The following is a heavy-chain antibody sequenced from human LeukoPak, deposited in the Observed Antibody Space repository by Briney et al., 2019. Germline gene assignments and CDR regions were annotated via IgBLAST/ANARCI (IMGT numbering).Heavy chain of an antibody. V-gene: IGHV3-53*01. Sequence: GGSLRLSCAASGFTVSSNYMSWVRQAPGKGLEWVSVIYSGGSTYYADSVKGRFTISRDNSKNTLYLQMNSLRAEDTAVYYCAREGHYDSSGYFDYWGQGTLVIVSS. CDR2: IYSGGST. J-gene: IGHJ4*02. CDR3: AREGHYDSSGYFDY. CDR1: GFTVSSNY. D-gene: IGHD3-22*01.